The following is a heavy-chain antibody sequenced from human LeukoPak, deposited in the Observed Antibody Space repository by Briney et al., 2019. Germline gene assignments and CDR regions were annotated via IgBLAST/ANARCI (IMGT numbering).Heavy chain of an antibody. CDR2: IYYSGST. D-gene: IGHD2-2*01. Sequence: SETLSLTCTVSGGSISSYYWSWIRQPPGKGLEWIGYIYYSGSTNYNPSLKSRVTISVDTSKNQFSLKLSSVTAADTAVYYCARGGGSTSPPLWPYYYYYGMDVWGQGTTVTVSS. CDR3: ARGGGSTSPPLWPYYYYYGMDV. CDR1: GGSISSYY. V-gene: IGHV4-59*01. J-gene: IGHJ6*02.